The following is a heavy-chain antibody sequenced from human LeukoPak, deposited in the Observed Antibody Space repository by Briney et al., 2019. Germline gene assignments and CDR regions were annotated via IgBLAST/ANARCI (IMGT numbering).Heavy chain of an antibody. CDR3: AGVGYYYDSSGYPDY. CDR1: GYTFTSYG. Sequence: ASVKVSCKASGYTFTSYGISWVRQAPGQGLEWMGWISAYNGNTNYAQKLQGRVTMTTDTSTSTAYMELRSLRSDDTAVYYCAGVGYYYDSSGYPDYWGQGTLVTVSS. D-gene: IGHD3-22*01. CDR2: ISAYNGNT. J-gene: IGHJ4*02. V-gene: IGHV1-18*01.